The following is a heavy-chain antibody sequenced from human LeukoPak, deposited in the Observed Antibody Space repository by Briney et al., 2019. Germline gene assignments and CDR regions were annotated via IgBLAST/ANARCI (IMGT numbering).Heavy chain of an antibody. D-gene: IGHD2-2*01. Sequence: SETLSLTCAVYGGSFSGYYWSWIRQPPGKGLEWIGEINHSGSTNYNPSLKSRVTISVDTSKNQFSLKLSSVTAADTAVYYCARGYVVPAAMLRLDPWGQGTLVTVSS. CDR3: ARGYVVPAAMLRLDP. CDR1: GGSFSGYY. J-gene: IGHJ5*02. CDR2: INHSGST. V-gene: IGHV4-34*01.